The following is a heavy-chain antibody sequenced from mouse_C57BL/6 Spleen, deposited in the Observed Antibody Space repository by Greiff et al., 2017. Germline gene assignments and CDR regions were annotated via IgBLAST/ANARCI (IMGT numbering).Heavy chain of an antibody. V-gene: IGHV1-81*01. CDR3: ARYNWDVGYFDY. CDR2: IYPRSGNT. CDR1: GYTFTSYG. J-gene: IGHJ2*01. Sequence: VKLVESGAELARPGASVKLSCKASGYTFTSYGISWVKQRTGQGLEWIGEIYPRSGNTYYNEKFKGKATLTADKSSSTAYMELRSLTSEDSAVYFCARYNWDVGYFDYWGQGTTLTVSS. D-gene: IGHD4-1*01.